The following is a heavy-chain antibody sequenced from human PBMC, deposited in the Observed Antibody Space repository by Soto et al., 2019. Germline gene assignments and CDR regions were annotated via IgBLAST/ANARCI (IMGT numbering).Heavy chain of an antibody. V-gene: IGHV3-48*02. J-gene: IGHJ6*02. Sequence: LRLSCAASGFTFSSYTMNWVRQAPGKGAEWVSYIISSSSTIYAADSVKGRSTISRDNPKNSLYLQMNSLRDDDTAVYYWARSIRDYYYDMDVWGQGSTDSLSS. CDR3: ARSIRDYYYDMDV. CDR2: IISSSSTI. CDR1: GFTFSSYT.